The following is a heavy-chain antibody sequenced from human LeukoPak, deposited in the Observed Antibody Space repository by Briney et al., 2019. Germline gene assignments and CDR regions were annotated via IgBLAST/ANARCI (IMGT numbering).Heavy chain of an antibody. CDR1: GGSISSGDYY. D-gene: IGHD3-22*01. J-gene: IGHJ4*02. Sequence: SETLSLTCTVSGGSISSGDYYWSWIRQPPGKGLEWIGYIYYSGSTYYNPSLKSRVTISVDTSKNQFSLKLSSVTAADTAVYYCARSESSGYLFDYWGQGTLVTVSS. CDR3: ARSESSGYLFDY. V-gene: IGHV4-30-4*01. CDR2: IYYSGST.